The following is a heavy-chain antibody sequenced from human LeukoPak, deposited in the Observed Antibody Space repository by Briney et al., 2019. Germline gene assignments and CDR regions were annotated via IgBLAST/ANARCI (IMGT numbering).Heavy chain of an antibody. D-gene: IGHD3-3*01. CDR2: IYYSGST. CDR1: GGSISSSSYY. CDR3: ARDRVATIFGSYNWFDP. Sequence: PSETLSLTCTDSGGSISSSSYYWGWIRQPPGKGLEWIGSIYYSGSTYYNPSLKSRVTISVDTSKNQFSLKLSSVTAADTAVYYCARDRVATIFGSYNWFDPWGQGTLVTVSS. V-gene: IGHV4-39*07. J-gene: IGHJ5*02.